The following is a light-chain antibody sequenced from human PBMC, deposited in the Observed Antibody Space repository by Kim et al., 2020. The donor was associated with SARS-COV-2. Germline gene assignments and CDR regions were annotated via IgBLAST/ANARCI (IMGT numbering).Light chain of an antibody. CDR1: SSNIERNY. CDR3: AAWDDSLSGRV. V-gene: IGLV1-47*01. CDR2: RSN. Sequence: QSVLTHPPSASGTSGQRVTMSCSGSSSNIERNYVYWYQQLPGTAPKVLIYRSNQRPSGVPDRFSGSKSGTSASLAISGLRSEDEADYYCAAWDDSLSGRVFGGGTQLTVL. J-gene: IGLJ3*02.